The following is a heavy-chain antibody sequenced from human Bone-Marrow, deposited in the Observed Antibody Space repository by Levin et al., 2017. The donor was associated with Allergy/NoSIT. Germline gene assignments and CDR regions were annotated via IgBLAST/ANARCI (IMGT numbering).Heavy chain of an antibody. V-gene: IGHV3-30-3*01. J-gene: IGHJ4*02. CDR3: ASGVAVAGTPPRVVHY. Sequence: GESLKISCAASGFTFSSYAMHWVRQAPGKGLEWVAVISYDGSNKYYADSVKGRFTISRDNSKNTLYLQMNSLRAEDTAVYYCASGVAVAGTPPRVVHYWGQGTLVTVSS. CDR2: ISYDGSNK. D-gene: IGHD6-19*01. CDR1: GFTFSSYA.